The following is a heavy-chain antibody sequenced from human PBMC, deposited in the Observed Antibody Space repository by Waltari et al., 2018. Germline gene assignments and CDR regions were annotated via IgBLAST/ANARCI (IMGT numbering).Heavy chain of an antibody. CDR2: IHHSDDT. V-gene: IGHV4-34*01. D-gene: IGHD3-22*01. CDR3: AKHGGYHFDD. Sequence: QVQLQQWGAGLLKPSETLSLTCAVYGGSFSGYYCSWIRQPPGKGLEWIGQIHHSDDTNYNPSLKSRVTISVDTSKNQFSLNLSSVTATDTAVYYCAKHGGYHFDDWGQGTLVTVSS. CDR1: GGSFSGYY. J-gene: IGHJ4*02.